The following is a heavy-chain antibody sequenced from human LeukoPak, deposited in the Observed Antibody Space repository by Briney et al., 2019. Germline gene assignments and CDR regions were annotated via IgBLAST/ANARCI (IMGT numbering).Heavy chain of an antibody. V-gene: IGHV1-69*04. CDR1: GGTFSSYA. CDR2: IIPILGIA. D-gene: IGHD3-22*01. Sequence: GASVKVSCKASGGTFSSYAISWVRQAPGQGLEWMGRIIPILGIANYAQKFQGRVTITADKSTSTAYMELSSLRSEDTAVYYCARGSLLVVVVKGPDAFDIWGQGTMVTVSS. CDR3: ARGSLLVVVVKGPDAFDI. J-gene: IGHJ3*02.